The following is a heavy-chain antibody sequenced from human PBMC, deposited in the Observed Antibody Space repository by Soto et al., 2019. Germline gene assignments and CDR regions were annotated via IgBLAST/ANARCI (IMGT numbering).Heavy chain of an antibody. CDR3: ARDRGQQQLQFDY. CDR1: GFTFSGYG. V-gene: IGHV3-33*01. J-gene: IGHJ4*02. D-gene: IGHD6-13*01. Sequence: PGGSLRVSCAASGFTFSGYGMHWVRQAPGKGLEWVAVIWYDGSNKYYADSVKGRFTISRDNSKNTLYLQMNSLRAEDTAVYYCARDRGQQQLQFDYWGQGTLVTVSS. CDR2: IWYDGSNK.